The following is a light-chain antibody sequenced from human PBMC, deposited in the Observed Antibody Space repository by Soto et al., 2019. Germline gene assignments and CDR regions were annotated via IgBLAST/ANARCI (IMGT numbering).Light chain of an antibody. J-gene: IGKJ1*01. CDR3: QQYITYPYA. CDR1: QSTSTW. V-gene: IGKV1-5*03. Sequence: DIQMTQSPSTLSASVGDRVTITCRASQSTSTWLAWYQQRPGKTPKLLISEASKLESGVPPRFGGSGSGTEFTLTISSLQPDDFATYYCQQYITYPYAFGQGTKVEIK. CDR2: EAS.